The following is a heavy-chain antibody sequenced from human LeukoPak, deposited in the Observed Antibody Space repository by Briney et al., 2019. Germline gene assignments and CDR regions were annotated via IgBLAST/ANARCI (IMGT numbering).Heavy chain of an antibody. J-gene: IGHJ4*02. D-gene: IGHD5-24*01. CDR2: INHSGST. CDR3: ASSRDGYNEYDY. V-gene: IGHV4-34*01. CDR1: GGSFSGYY. Sequence: SETLSLTCAVYGGSFSGYYWSWIRQSPGKGLEWIGEINHSGSTNYNPSLKSRVTISVDTSKNQFSLKLSSVTAADTAVYYCASSRDGYNEYDYWGQGTLVTVSS.